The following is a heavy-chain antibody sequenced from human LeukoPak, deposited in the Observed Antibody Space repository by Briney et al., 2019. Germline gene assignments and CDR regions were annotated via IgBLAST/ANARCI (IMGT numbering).Heavy chain of an antibody. Sequence: GGSLRLSCAASGFTFSSYSMNWVRQAPGKGLEWVSYISSSSTIYYADSVKGRFTISRDNAKNSLYLQMNSLRAEDTAVYYCARDPYDFWSGYYRAFDYWGQGTLVTVSS. D-gene: IGHD3-3*01. J-gene: IGHJ4*02. CDR3: ARDPYDFWSGYYRAFDY. V-gene: IGHV3-48*01. CDR1: GFTFSSYS. CDR2: ISSSSTI.